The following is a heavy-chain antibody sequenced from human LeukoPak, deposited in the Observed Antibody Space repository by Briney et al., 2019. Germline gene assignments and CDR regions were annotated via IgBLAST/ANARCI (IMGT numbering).Heavy chain of an antibody. J-gene: IGHJ4*02. CDR3: ARVLLYYYDSSGYPGAFDY. Sequence: GGSLRLSCAASGFTFSNAWMSWVRQAPGKGLEWVANIKQDGSEKYYVDSVKGRFTISRDNAKNSLYLQMNSLRAEDTAVYYCARVLLYYYDSSGYPGAFDYWGQGTLVTVSS. D-gene: IGHD3-22*01. V-gene: IGHV3-7*04. CDR1: GFTFSNAW. CDR2: IKQDGSEK.